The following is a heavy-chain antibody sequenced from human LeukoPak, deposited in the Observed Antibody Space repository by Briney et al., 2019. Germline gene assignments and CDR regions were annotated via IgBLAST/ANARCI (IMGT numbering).Heavy chain of an antibody. CDR3: AKSPYSSGWYVTPEYFQH. CDR1: RFTFSSYG. Sequence: SGGSLRLSCAASRFTFSSYGMHWVRQAPGKGLEWVAVISYDGSNKYYADSVKGRFTVSRDNSKNTLYLQMNSLRAEDTAVYYCAKSPYSSGWYVTPEYFQHWGQGTLVTVSS. D-gene: IGHD6-19*01. J-gene: IGHJ1*01. CDR2: ISYDGSNK. V-gene: IGHV3-30*18.